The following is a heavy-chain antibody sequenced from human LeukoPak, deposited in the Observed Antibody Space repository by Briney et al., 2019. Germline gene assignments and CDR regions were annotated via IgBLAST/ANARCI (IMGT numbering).Heavy chain of an antibody. CDR3: ARTERVATLYYFDY. J-gene: IGHJ4*02. Sequence: PSETLSLTCTVSGGSISSYYWSWIRQPPGKGLEWIGYIYYSGSTNYNPSLKSRVTISVDTSKNQFSLKLNPVTAADTAVYYCARTERVATLYYFDYWGQGTLVTVSS. D-gene: IGHD5-12*01. CDR1: GGSISSYY. CDR2: IYYSGST. V-gene: IGHV4-59*08.